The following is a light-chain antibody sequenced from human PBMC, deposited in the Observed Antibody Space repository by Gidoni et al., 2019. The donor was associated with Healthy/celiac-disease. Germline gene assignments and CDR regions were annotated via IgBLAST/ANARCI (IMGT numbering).Light chain of an antibody. J-gene: IGLJ2*01. CDR1: SSDVGGYNY. V-gene: IGLV2-14*01. CDR3: SSYTSSSYVV. CDR2: EVS. Sequence: QSALTQPASVSRSPGQSITISCTGTSSDVGGYNYVPWYPQHPGKAPKLMIYEVSNRPSGVSNRFSGSKSGNTASLTISGLQAEDEADYYCSSYTSSSYVVFGGGTKLTVL.